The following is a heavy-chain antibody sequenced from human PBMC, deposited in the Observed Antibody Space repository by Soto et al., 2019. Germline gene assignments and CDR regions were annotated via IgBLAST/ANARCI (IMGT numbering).Heavy chain of an antibody. CDR3: AREGPAPYYYYGMDA. Sequence: QVQLVQSRGEVKKPGASVKVSCKTSGYSFTTYGISWVRQAPGQGLEWMGWISGYNGNTNYAQNLQGRVTMTTDTSTSPAYMELRSLRADDTAVYYCAREGPAPYYYYGMDAWGQGSTVTVSS. J-gene: IGHJ6*02. V-gene: IGHV1-18*01. CDR1: GYSFTTYG. CDR2: ISGYNGNT.